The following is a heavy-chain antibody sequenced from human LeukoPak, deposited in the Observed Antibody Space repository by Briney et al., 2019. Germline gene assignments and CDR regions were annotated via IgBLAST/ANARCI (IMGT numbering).Heavy chain of an antibody. CDR2: IKEDAGEK. CDR1: GFTFSSYW. J-gene: IGHJ4*02. Sequence: GGSLRLSCAASGFTFSSYWMSWVRQAPGKGLEWVANIKEDAGEKYYVDSVKGRFTISRDNAKNSLYLQMNSLRAEDTAMYYCARVCSGGSCRDYWGQGTLVTVSS. CDR3: ARVCSGGSCRDY. D-gene: IGHD2-15*01. V-gene: IGHV3-7*01.